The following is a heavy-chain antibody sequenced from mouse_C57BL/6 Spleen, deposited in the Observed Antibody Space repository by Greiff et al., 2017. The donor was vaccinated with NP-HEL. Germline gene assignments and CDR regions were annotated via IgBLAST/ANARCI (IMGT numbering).Heavy chain of an antibody. Sequence: VKLQESGTELVKPGASVKLSCKASGYTFTSYWMHWVKQRPGQGLEWIGNINPSNGGTNYNEKFKSKATLTVDKSSSTAYMQLSSLTSEDSAVYYCARGATVVATDFDYWGQGTTLTVSS. V-gene: IGHV1-53*01. D-gene: IGHD1-1*01. J-gene: IGHJ2*01. CDR1: GYTFTSYW. CDR2: INPSNGGT. CDR3: ARGATVVATDFDY.